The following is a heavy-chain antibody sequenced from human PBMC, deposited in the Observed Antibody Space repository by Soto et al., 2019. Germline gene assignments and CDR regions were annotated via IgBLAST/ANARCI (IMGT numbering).Heavy chain of an antibody. Sequence: PSETLSLTCTVSGGSINDGSYHWSWLRQHPGKGLEFIGYIFYTGSKYHNPSLETRVTMSADTSNNEVSLRLHSLTAADTAVYYCARLDYGVSAFDLWGRETLVTVSS. CDR1: GGSINDGSYH. CDR2: IFYTGSK. V-gene: IGHV4-31*02. CDR3: ARLDYGVSAFDL. J-gene: IGHJ4*02. D-gene: IGHD4-17*01.